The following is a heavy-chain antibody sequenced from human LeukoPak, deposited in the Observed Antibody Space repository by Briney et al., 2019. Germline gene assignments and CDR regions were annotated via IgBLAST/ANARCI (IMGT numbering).Heavy chain of an antibody. CDR2: ISYDGSNK. J-gene: IGHJ6*02. D-gene: IGHD1-1*01. CDR3: ARDRLERRPGAYYYYGMDV. CDR1: GFTFSSYA. V-gene: IGHV3-30-3*01. Sequence: GGSLRLSCAASGFTFSSYAMHWVRQAPGKGLEWVAVISYDGSNKYYADSVKGRFTISRDNAKNSLYLQMNSLRAEDTAVYYCARDRLERRPGAYYYYGMDVWGQGTTVTVSS.